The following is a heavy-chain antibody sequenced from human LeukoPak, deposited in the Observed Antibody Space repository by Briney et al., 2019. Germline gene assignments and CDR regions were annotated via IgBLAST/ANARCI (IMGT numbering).Heavy chain of an antibody. CDR2: IYTSGST. CDR3: ARVSRSGYDSRGAFDI. J-gene: IGHJ3*02. D-gene: IGHD3-22*01. CDR1: GGSISSGSYY. Sequence: PSETLSLTCTVSGGSISSGSYYWSWIRQPAGKGLEWIGRIYTSGSTNYNPSLKSRVTISVDTSKNQFSLRLTSVTAADTAVYYCARVSRSGYDSRGAFDIWGQGTMVTVSS. V-gene: IGHV4-61*02.